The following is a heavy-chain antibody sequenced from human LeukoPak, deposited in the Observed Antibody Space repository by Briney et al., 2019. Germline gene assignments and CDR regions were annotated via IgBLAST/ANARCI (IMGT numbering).Heavy chain of an antibody. CDR2: IYYRVTS. V-gene: IGHV4-59*12. D-gene: IGHD6-6*01. Sequence: SETLSLTCTVSGDSISTYYWSWIRQPPGKGLEWIGYIYYRVTSDYNPSLKSRVTISVDTSKNQFSLKLSSVTAADTAVYYCAREGKPEYSSSSYAFDVWGQGTMVTVSS. CDR3: AREGKPEYSSSSYAFDV. CDR1: GDSISTYY. J-gene: IGHJ3*01.